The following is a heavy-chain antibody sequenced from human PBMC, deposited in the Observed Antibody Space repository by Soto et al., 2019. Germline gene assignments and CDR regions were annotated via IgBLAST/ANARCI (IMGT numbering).Heavy chain of an antibody. D-gene: IGHD6-19*01. Sequence: GGSLRLSCAASGFTFSSYAMSWVRQAPGKGLEWVSAISGSGGSTYYADSVKGRFTISRDNSKNTLYLQMNSLRAEDTAVYYRAKDQDLAVAGTFDYWGQGTLVPVSS. J-gene: IGHJ4*02. CDR3: AKDQDLAVAGTFDY. CDR2: ISGSGGST. CDR1: GFTFSSYA. V-gene: IGHV3-23*01.